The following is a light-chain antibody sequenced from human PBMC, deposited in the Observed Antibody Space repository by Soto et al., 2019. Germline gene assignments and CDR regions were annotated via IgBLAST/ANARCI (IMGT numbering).Light chain of an antibody. Sequence: QSVLTQPPSASGTPGQRVTISCSGSSSNIGSHYVYWYQQLPGTAPKLLIYRNSQRPSGVPDRFSGSKSGTSASLAISGLRSEHEADYYCAVWDDSLNGVVFGGGTKLTVL. CDR1: SSNIGSHY. CDR3: AVWDDSLNGVV. V-gene: IGLV1-47*01. CDR2: RNS. J-gene: IGLJ2*01.